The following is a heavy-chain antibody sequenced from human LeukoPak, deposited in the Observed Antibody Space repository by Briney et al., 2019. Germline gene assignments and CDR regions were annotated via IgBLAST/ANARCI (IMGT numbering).Heavy chain of an antibody. V-gene: IGHV1-18*01. CDR1: GYTFTSYG. Sequence: ASVKVSCKASGYTFTSYGISWVRQAPGQGLEWMGWISAYNGNTNYAQKLQGRVTMTTDTSTSTAYMELRSLRSDDTAVYYCARDGVLLRYFDWSPRYGMDVWGQGTTVTVSS. J-gene: IGHJ6*02. CDR2: ISAYNGNT. D-gene: IGHD3-9*01. CDR3: ARDGVLLRYFDWSPRYGMDV.